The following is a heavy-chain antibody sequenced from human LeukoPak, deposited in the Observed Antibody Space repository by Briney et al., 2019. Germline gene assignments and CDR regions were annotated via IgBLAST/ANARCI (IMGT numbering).Heavy chain of an antibody. J-gene: IGHJ4*02. CDR3: ARSRRQQLAGGFGY. V-gene: IGHV1-2*02. CDR1: GYTFTSYA. D-gene: IGHD6-13*01. Sequence: GASVKVSCKASGYTFTSYAIHWVRQAPGQGLEWMGWINPNSGGTNYAQKFQGRVTMTRDTSISTAYMELSRLRSDDTAVYYCARSRRQQLAGGFGYWGQGTLVTVSS. CDR2: INPNSGGT.